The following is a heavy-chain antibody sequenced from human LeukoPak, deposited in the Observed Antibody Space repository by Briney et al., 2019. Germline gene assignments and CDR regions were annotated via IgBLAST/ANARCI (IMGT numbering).Heavy chain of an antibody. V-gene: IGHV3-48*04. CDR3: ARGREYYYMDV. CDR1: GFTFSSYS. CDR2: ISSSSSTI. Sequence: GGSLRLSCAASGFTFSSYSMNCVRQAPGKGLEWVSYISSSSSTIYYADSVKGRFTISRDNAKNSLYLQMNSLRAEDTAVYYCARGREYYYMDVWGKGTTVTVSS. J-gene: IGHJ6*03.